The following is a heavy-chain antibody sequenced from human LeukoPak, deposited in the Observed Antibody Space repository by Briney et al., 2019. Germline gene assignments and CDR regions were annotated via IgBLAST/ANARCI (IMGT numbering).Heavy chain of an antibody. CDR2: INPNSGGT. CDR1: AYTFTGYY. J-gene: IGHJ4*02. V-gene: IGHV1-2*02. D-gene: IGHD2-2*01. Sequence: VASVKVSCKASAYTFTGYYMHWVRQAPGQGPEWMGWINPNSGGTNYARKFQGRVTMTRDTSISTAYMELSRLRSDDTAVYYCALVGTSRYCSSISCYAFDYWGQGTLVTVSS. CDR3: ALVGTSRYCSSISCYAFDY.